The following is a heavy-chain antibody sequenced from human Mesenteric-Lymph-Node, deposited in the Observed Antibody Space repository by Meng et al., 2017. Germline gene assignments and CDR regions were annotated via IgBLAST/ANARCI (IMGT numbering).Heavy chain of an antibody. J-gene: IGHJ4*02. CDR2: VVYSGTT. CDR3: ARHHHSPTFDY. D-gene: IGHD1-14*01. V-gene: IGHV4-39*01. CDR1: GGSISSSSYY. Sequence: QVQLQPLGEGLLNPSETLSLTCTVSGGSISSSSYYWAWIRQPPGEGLEWIGSVVYSGTTYYTSSLKSRVSISVDTSKNQFSLKLSSVTAADTAVYYCARHHHSPTFDYWGQGTLVTVSS.